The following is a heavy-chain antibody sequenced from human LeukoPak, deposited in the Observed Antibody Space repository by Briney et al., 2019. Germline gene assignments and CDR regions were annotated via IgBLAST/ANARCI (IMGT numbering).Heavy chain of an antibody. Sequence: GGSLRLSCAASGFTFSSYAMHWVRQAPGKGLEWVAVISYDGSNKYYADSVKGRFTISRDNSKNALYLQMNSLRAEDTAVYYRASSHGYQGQYDWVDPLGQGTLVTVSS. CDR2: ISYDGSNK. J-gene: IGHJ5*02. CDR3: ASSHGYQGQYDWVDP. V-gene: IGHV3-30-3*01. CDR1: GFTFSSYA. D-gene: IGHD2-2*01.